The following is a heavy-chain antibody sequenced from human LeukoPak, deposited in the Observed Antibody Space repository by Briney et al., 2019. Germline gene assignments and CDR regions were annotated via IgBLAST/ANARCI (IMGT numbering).Heavy chain of an antibody. Sequence: SETLSLTCTVSGGSISSSSYYWGWIPQPPGNGLEWIGSMYYSGSTYYNPSLKSRVTISVDTSKNQFSLKVSSVTAADTAVYYCASLRDWHFDLWGRGTLVTVSS. J-gene: IGHJ2*01. CDR3: ASLRDWHFDL. V-gene: IGHV4-39*01. CDR1: GGSISSSSYY. CDR2: MYYSGST.